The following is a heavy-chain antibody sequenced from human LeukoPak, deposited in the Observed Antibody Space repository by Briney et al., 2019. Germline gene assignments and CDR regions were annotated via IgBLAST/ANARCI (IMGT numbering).Heavy chain of an antibody. CDR3: ARGDGAYSVTDFDY. J-gene: IGHJ4*02. V-gene: IGHV1-2*02. CDR2: INPNSGGT. D-gene: IGHD1-20*01. Sequence: ASVKVSCKASGYTFAGYYMHWVRQAPGQGLEWMGWINPNSGGTNYAQKFQGRVTMTGDTSISTAYMELSRLRSDDSAVYYCARGDGAYSVTDFDYWGQGTLVTVSS. CDR1: GYTFAGYY.